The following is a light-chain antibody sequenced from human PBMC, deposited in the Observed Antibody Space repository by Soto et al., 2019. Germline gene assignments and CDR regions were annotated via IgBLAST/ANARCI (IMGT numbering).Light chain of an antibody. CDR2: AAS. V-gene: IGKV1-39*01. CDR1: QSISTY. J-gene: IGKJ4*01. Sequence: IQMTQSPSSLSASVGDRVTITCRASQSISTYLNWYQQKPGKAPKLLIYAASSLQSGVPSMFCGCGSGKDLILSISSLQSEDFATYYCQRIYSSPLTLGGGTKVEIK. CDR3: QRIYSSPLT.